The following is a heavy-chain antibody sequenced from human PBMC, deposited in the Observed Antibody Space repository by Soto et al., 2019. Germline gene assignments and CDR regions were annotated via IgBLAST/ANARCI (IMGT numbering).Heavy chain of an antibody. CDR3: AKDAGDYGDSY. V-gene: IGHV3-9*01. Sequence: GGSLRLSCAASGFTFDDYAMHWVRQAPGKGLEWVSGISWNSGSIGYADSVKGRFTISRDNAKNSLYLQMNSLRAEDTALYYCAKDAGDYGDSYWGQGTLVTVSS. J-gene: IGHJ4*02. CDR1: GFTFDDYA. CDR2: ISWNSGSI. D-gene: IGHD4-17*01.